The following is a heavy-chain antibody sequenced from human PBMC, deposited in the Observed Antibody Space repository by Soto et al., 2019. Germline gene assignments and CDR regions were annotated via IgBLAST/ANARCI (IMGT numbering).Heavy chain of an antibody. J-gene: IGHJ4*02. D-gene: IGHD3-9*01. V-gene: IGHV1-18*01. CDR2: ISTYNGNT. CDR3: ARDGRYFDWLFSFDY. CDR1: GYTFTSYD. Sequence: ASVKVSCMASGYTFTSYDISWERQAPGQGLEWMGWISTYNGNTNYAQKLKGRVTMTTATSTSTAYMELRSCRSDDTAVYYCARDGRYFDWLFSFDYWGKETLVTAAS.